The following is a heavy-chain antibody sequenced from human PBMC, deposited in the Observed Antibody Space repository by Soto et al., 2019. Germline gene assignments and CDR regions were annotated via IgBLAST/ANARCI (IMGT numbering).Heavy chain of an antibody. D-gene: IGHD5-18*01. CDR1: GGSVTSYF. CDR2: IYYRGST. Sequence: PSETLSLTCFVSGGSVTSYFWSWIRQPPGKGLELIGYIYYRGSTNYNPSLKSRVTISIDTSKNQFSLNLRSVTAADTAVYYCARHRGYTYGSPFDYWGQGALVTVSS. V-gene: IGHV4-59*02. J-gene: IGHJ4*02. CDR3: ARHRGYTYGSPFDY.